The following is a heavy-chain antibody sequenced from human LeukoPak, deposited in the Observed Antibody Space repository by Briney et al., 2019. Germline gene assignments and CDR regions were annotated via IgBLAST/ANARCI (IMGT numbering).Heavy chain of an antibody. Sequence: ASVKVSCKASGYTFTSYNIHWVRQAPGQGLEWMGVVIPGGGGTSYAQQFQGRVTMTRDMSTSTVYMELSSLRSEDTAVYYCARGFTRTYYFDYWGQGTLVTVSS. CDR1: GYTFTSYN. CDR2: VIPGGGGT. V-gene: IGHV1-46*01. J-gene: IGHJ4*02. D-gene: IGHD1-1*01. CDR3: ARGFTRTYYFDY.